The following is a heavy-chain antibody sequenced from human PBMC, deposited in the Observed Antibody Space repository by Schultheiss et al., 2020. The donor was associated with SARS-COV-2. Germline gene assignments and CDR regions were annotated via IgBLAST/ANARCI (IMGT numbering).Heavy chain of an antibody. D-gene: IGHD4-23*01. J-gene: IGHJ4*02. CDR1: GFTFSSYE. CDR2: ISYDGSNK. CDR3: AKDIGGGSEYYFDY. V-gene: IGHV3-30*18. Sequence: GGSLRLSCAASGFTFSSYEMNWVRQAPGKGLEWVAVISYDGSNKYYADSVKGRFTISRDNSKNTLYLQMNSLRTEDTALYYCAKDIGGGSEYYFDYWGQGTLVTVSS.